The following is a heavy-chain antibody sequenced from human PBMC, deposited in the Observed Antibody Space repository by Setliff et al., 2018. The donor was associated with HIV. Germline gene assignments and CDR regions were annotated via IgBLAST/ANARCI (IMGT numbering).Heavy chain of an antibody. V-gene: IGHV3-48*01. Sequence: PGGSLRLSCAASGFTLTTYSMNWVRQAPGKGLEWVSSISSSSSTIYYADSVKGRFTISRDNAKNSLYLQMNSLRAEDTAVYYCATDCAVVGGTGSLDSWGQGTLVTVSS. J-gene: IGHJ4*02. CDR2: ISSSSSTI. CDR1: GFTLTTYS. CDR3: ATDCAVVGGTGSLDS. D-gene: IGHD1-26*01.